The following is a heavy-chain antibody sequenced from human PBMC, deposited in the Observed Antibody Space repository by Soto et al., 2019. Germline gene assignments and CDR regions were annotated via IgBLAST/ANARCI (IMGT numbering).Heavy chain of an antibody. CDR2: INPNSGGT. J-gene: IGHJ5*02. V-gene: IGHV1-2*04. D-gene: IGHD1-7*01. CDR3: ARGPQGLELRGGGWFDP. CDR1: GYTFTGYY. Sequence: ASVKVSCKASGYTFTGYYMHWVRQAPGQGLEWMGWINPNSGGTNYAQKFQGWVTMTRDTSISTAYMELSRLRSDDTAVYYCARGPQGLELRGGGWFDPWGQGTLVTVS.